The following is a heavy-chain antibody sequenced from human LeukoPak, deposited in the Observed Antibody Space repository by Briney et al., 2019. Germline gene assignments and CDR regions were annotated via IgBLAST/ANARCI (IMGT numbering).Heavy chain of an antibody. CDR1: GYTFTAFY. J-gene: IGHJ4*02. CDR3: ARGELLVNFDH. V-gene: IGHV1-2*06. Sequence: ASVTVSCKASGYTFTAFYMHWVRQAPGQGLEWMGRITPNSGGTNFAQKFQGRVTMTRDTSISTAYMELSSLRSDDTAVYYCARGELLVNFDHWGQGTLVTVSS. CDR2: ITPNSGGT. D-gene: IGHD6-13*01.